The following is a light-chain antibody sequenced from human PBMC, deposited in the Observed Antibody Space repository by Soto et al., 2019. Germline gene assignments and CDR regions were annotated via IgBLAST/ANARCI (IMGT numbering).Light chain of an antibody. J-gene: IGLJ2*01. V-gene: IGLV1-47*01. Sequence: QSVLTQPPSASGTPGQRVTISCSGSGSNIGSNYVYWYQQLPETAPKLLIYRNNQRPSGVPDRFSGSKSGTSASLAISGLRSEDEADYYCAAWDDSLSVVVFGGGTQLTVL. CDR1: GSNIGSNY. CDR2: RNN. CDR3: AAWDDSLSVVV.